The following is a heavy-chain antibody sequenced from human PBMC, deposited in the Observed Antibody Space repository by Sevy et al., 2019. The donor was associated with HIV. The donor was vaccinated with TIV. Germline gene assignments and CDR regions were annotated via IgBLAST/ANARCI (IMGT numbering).Heavy chain of an antibody. V-gene: IGHV3-7*01. CDR3: ARVTGGSSSRNGAFDI. CDR1: GFTFSSYW. J-gene: IGHJ3*02. CDR2: IKQDGSEK. D-gene: IGHD6-13*01. Sequence: GGSLRLSCAASGFTFSSYWMSWVRQAPGKGLEWVANIKQDGSEKYYVDSVKGRFTISRDNAKNSLYLQMNSLRAEDTAVYYCARVTGGSSSRNGAFDIWGQGTMVTVSS.